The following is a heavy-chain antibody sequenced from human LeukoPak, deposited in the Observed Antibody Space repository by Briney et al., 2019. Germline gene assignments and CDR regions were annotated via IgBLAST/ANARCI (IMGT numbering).Heavy chain of an antibody. Sequence: GGSPRLSCAASGFTFSSYAMSWVRQAPGKGLEWVSAISGSGGSTYYADSVKGRFTISRDNSKNTLYLQMNSLRAEDTAVYYCAKVLRGVITRVLHYFDYWGQGTLVTVSS. D-gene: IGHD3-10*01. J-gene: IGHJ4*02. V-gene: IGHV3-23*01. CDR2: ISGSGGST. CDR3: AKVLRGVITRVLHYFDY. CDR1: GFTFSSYA.